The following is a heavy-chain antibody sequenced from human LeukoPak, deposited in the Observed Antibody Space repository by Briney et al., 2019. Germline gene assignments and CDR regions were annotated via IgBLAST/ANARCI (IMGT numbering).Heavy chain of an antibody. Sequence: GASVTVSCMASGYTFTSYGISWVRQAPGQGLEWMGWISAYNGNTNYAQKLQGRVTMTTDTSTSTAYMELRSLRSDDTAVYYCARDLPPSYDFWSGYAWFDPWGQGTLVTVSS. CDR3: ARDLPPSYDFWSGYAWFDP. V-gene: IGHV1-18*01. CDR1: GYTFTSYG. CDR2: ISAYNGNT. D-gene: IGHD3-3*01. J-gene: IGHJ5*02.